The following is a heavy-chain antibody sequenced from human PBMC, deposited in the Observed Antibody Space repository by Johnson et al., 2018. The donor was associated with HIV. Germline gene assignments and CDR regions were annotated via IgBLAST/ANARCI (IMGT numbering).Heavy chain of an antibody. J-gene: IGHJ3*02. V-gene: IGHV3-7*05. CDR2: IKQDRSEK. Sequence: VQLVESGGGLVQPGGSLRLSCEGSGFTFSRYWMSWVRQAPGRGLEWVANIKQDRSEKYYVDSVKGRFTISRDNAKNSLYLQMNSLRAEDTALYYCGTGRAGQVLDVFDIWGQGTMVTVSS. CDR1: GFTFSRYW. CDR3: GTGRAGQVLDVFDI. D-gene: IGHD6-19*01.